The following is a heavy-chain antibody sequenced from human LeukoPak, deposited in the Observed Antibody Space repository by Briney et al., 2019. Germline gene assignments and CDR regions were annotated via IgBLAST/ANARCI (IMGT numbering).Heavy chain of an antibody. CDR3: ARAGLRGYCSSTSCYDYYYYGMDV. Sequence: ASVKVSCKASGYTFTGYCMHWVRQAPGQGLEWMGWINPNSGGTNYAQKFQGWVTMTRDTSISTAYMELSRLRSDDTAVYYCARAGLRGYCSSTSCYDYYYYGMDVWGQGTTVTVSS. CDR2: INPNSGGT. CDR1: GYTFTGYC. D-gene: IGHD2-2*01. J-gene: IGHJ6*02. V-gene: IGHV1-2*04.